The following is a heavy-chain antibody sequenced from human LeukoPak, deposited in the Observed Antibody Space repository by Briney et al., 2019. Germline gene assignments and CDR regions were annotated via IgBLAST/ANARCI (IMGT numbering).Heavy chain of an antibody. J-gene: IGHJ4*02. CDR2: MNPNSGNT. V-gene: IGHV1-8*03. CDR1: GYTFTSYD. D-gene: IGHD4-23*01. CDR3: ARDRLRWPKIDY. Sequence: ASVKVSCKASGYTFTSYDINWVRQATGQGLEWMGWMNPNSGNTGYAQKFQGRVTITRNTSISTAYIELSSLRSEDTAVYYCARDRLRWPKIDYWGQGTLVTVSS.